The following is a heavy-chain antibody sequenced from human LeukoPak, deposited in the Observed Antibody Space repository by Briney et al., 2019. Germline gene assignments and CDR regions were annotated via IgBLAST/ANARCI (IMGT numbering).Heavy chain of an antibody. J-gene: IGHJ4*02. CDR2: IHAGGGST. Sequence: GGSLRLFCAASGFTFTDHAMSWVRQTPDKGLEWVSSIHAGGGSTLYADSMKGRFTISRDNAKNSLYLQMNSLRDEDTAVYYCVAGTPLDYWGQGTLATVSS. D-gene: IGHD6-13*01. CDR3: VAGTPLDY. CDR1: GFTFTDHA. V-gene: IGHV3-23*01.